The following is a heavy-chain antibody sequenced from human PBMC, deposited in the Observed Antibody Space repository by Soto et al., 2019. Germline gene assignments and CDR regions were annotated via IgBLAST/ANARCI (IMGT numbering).Heavy chain of an antibody. Sequence: ASVKVSCKASGYTFTSYVISWVLQAPGQGLEWMGWISAYNGNTNYAQKLQGRVTMTTDTSTSTAYMELRSLRSDDASVYYCARAHNWNPQAYWGQATLVTVSS. V-gene: IGHV1-18*01. CDR3: ARAHNWNPQAY. CDR1: GYTFTSYV. D-gene: IGHD1-20*01. J-gene: IGHJ4*02. CDR2: ISAYNGNT.